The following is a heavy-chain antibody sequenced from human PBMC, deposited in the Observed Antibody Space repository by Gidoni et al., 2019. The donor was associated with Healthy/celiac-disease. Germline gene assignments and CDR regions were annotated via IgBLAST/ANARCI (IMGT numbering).Heavy chain of an antibody. J-gene: IGHJ5*02. V-gene: IGHV5-51*01. CDR2: IYPGDSDT. CDR3: ARLGYYDPLLICKGCGFDP. D-gene: IGHD3-22*01. Sequence: EVQLVQSGAEVKKPGESLKISCKGSGYSFTSYWIGWVRQMPGKGLEWMGIIYPGDSDTRYSPSFQGQVTISADKSISTAYLQWSSLKASDTAMYYCARLGYYDPLLICKGCGFDPWGQGTLVTVSS. CDR1: GYSFTSYW.